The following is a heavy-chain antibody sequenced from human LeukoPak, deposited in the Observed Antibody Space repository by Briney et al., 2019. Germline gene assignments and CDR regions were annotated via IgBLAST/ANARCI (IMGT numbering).Heavy chain of an antibody. CDR3: ARADYDYVWGSYRQYYFDY. D-gene: IGHD3-16*02. CDR2: IIPNSGGT. Sequence: ASVKVSCKASGYIFTAYYMHWVRQAPGQGLEWMGWIIPNSGGTNYAQKFQGRVTMTRDTSISTAYMELSRLRSDDMDVYYCARADYDYVWGSYRQYYFDYWGQGTLVTVSS. CDR1: GYIFTAYY. V-gene: IGHV1-2*02. J-gene: IGHJ4*02.